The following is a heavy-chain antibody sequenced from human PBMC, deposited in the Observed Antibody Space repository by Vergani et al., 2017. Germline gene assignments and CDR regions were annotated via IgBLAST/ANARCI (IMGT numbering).Heavy chain of an antibody. J-gene: IGHJ6*03. V-gene: IGHV4-31*03. D-gene: IGHD2-2*01. CDR2: IYYSGST. CDR3: ARDRREYQLLRAPYYYYMDV. CDR1: GGSISSGGYY. Sequence: QVQLQESGPGLVKPSQTLSLTCTVSGGSISSGGYYWSWIRQHPGKGLEWIGYIYYSGSTYYNPSLMSRVTISVDTSKNQFSLKLSSVTAADTAVYYCARDRREYQLLRAPYYYYMDVWGKGTTVTVSS.